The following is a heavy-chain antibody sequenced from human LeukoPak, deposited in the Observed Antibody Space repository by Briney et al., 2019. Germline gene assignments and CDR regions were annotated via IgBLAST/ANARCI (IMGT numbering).Heavy chain of an antibody. CDR2: ISGSGDST. CDR1: GFAFSTYA. Sequence: PGGSLRLSCAASGFAFSTYAMSWVRQAPGKGLEWVSGISGSGDSTYYADSVKGRFTISRDNSKNTLYLQMNSLRAEDTAVYYCAKDPPYCTNGVCYKDYWGQGTLVTVSS. J-gene: IGHJ4*02. CDR3: AKDPPYCTNGVCYKDY. V-gene: IGHV3-23*01. D-gene: IGHD2-8*01.